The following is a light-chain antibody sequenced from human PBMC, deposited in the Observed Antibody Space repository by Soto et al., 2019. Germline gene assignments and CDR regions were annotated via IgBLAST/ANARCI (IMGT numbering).Light chain of an antibody. J-gene: IGKJ5*01. V-gene: IGKV2-28*01. CDR2: LGS. CDR3: MQALQSSIT. Sequence: DIVMTQSPLSLPVTPGEPASISCRSSQSLLHSNGYNYLDWYLQKQGQSPQLLIYLGSNRASGVPDRFSGSGSGTDFTLKISRVEAEEVGVYYCMQALQSSITFGQGTRLEIK. CDR1: QSLLHSNGYNY.